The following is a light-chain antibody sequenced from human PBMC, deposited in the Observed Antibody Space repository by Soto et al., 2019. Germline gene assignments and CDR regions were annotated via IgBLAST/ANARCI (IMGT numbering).Light chain of an antibody. CDR3: HQRSDWPLT. CDR1: QSVSSY. V-gene: IGKV3-11*01. J-gene: IGKJ4*01. Sequence: EIMLTQSPATLSLSPGERATLSCRASQSVSSYLAWYQHKPGQAPRLLIYDASNTATGIPARFSGSGSETDFTLTISSLEPEDFAVYYCHQRSDWPLTFGGGTKVDIK. CDR2: DAS.